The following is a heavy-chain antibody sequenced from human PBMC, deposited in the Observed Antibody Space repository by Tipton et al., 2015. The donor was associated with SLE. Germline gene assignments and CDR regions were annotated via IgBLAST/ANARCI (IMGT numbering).Heavy chain of an antibody. V-gene: IGHV4-34*01. J-gene: IGHJ2*01. Sequence: LSLTCAVYGGSFSGYYWSWIRQPPGKGLEWIGEITHSGSTNYNPSLKSRVTISVDTSKNQFSLKLSSVTAADTAVYYCANGGIVGATGYFDLWGRGTLVTVSS. CDR1: GGSFSGYY. D-gene: IGHD1-26*01. CDR3: ANGGIVGATGYFDL. CDR2: ITHSGST.